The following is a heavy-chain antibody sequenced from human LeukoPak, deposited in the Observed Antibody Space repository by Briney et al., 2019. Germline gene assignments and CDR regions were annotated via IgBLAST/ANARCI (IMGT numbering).Heavy chain of an antibody. J-gene: IGHJ6*03. Sequence: GGSLRLSCAASGFTFSSYAMHWVRQAPGKGLEWVAVISYDGSNKYYADSVKGRFTISRDNSKNTLYLQMNSLRAEDTAVYYCARSPYGSGGDYYYYMDVWGKGTTVTVSS. CDR1: GFTFSSYA. CDR2: ISYDGSNK. V-gene: IGHV3-30*04. D-gene: IGHD3-10*01. CDR3: ARSPYGSGGDYYYYMDV.